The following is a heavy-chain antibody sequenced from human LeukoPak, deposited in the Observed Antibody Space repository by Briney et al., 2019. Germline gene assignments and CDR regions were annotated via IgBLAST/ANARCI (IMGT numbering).Heavy chain of an antibody. CDR2: MYYSGST. J-gene: IGHJ5*02. CDR3: AALGVRGRGWFDP. D-gene: IGHD3-10*01. Sequence: PSETLSLTCTVSGGSVSSTNYYWGWIRQPPGKGLEWIGNMYYSGSTYYNPSLKSRVSISVDTSKNQFSLKLSSVTAADTAVYYCAALGVRGRGWFDPWGQGTLVTVSS. V-gene: IGHV4-39*01. CDR1: GGSVSSTNYY.